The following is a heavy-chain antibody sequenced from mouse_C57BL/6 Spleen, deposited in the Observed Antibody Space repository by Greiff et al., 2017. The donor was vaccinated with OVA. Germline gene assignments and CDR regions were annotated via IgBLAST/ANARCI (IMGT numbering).Heavy chain of an antibody. CDR1: GYTFTGSW. CDR3: ARRKKTAQATWGFAY. D-gene: IGHD3-2*02. J-gene: IGHJ3*01. CDR2: ILPGSGST. V-gene: IGHV1-9*01. Sequence: QFQLQRSGAELMKPGASVKLSCKATGYTFTGSWIEWVKQGPGHGLGWIGEILPGSGSTNYNEKFKGKATFTADTSSNTAYMQLSSLTTEDSAIYYCARRKKTAQATWGFAYWGQGTLVTVSA.